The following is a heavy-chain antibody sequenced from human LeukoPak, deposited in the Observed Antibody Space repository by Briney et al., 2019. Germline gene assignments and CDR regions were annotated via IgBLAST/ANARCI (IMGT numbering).Heavy chain of an antibody. V-gene: IGHV1-2*02. CDR2: IDPDSGGT. Sequence: ASVTVSCKASGYTFTSYYMHWVRQAPGQGLEWMGWIDPDSGGTSYAQKFQGRVTMTRDTSISTAYMELSRLRFDDTAVYYCARDGGDGYNAYYFDYWGQGSLVTVSS. D-gene: IGHD5-24*01. J-gene: IGHJ4*02. CDR1: GYTFTSYY. CDR3: ARDGGDGYNAYYFDY.